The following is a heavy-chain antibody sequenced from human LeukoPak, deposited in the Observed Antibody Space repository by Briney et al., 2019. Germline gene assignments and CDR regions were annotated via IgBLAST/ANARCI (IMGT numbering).Heavy chain of an antibody. CDR2: INPNSGGT. CDR3: ARDLSWEYYFDC. Sequence: ASVKVSCKASGYTFTGYYMHWVRQAPGQGLEWMGWINPNSGGTNYAQKFQGRVTMTRDTSISTAYMELGRLRSDDTAVYYCARDLSWEYYFDCWGQGTLVTVSS. V-gene: IGHV1-2*02. D-gene: IGHD6-13*01. CDR1: GYTFTGYY. J-gene: IGHJ4*02.